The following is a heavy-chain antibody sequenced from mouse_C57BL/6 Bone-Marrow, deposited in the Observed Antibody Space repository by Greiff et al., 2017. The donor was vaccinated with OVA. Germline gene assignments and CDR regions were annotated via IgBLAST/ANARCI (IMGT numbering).Heavy chain of an antibody. CDR2: INPSTGGT. V-gene: IGHV1-42*01. Sequence: VQLKQSGPELVKPGASVKISCKASGYSFTGYYMNWVKQSPEKSLEWIGEINPSTGGTTYNQKFKAKATLTVDKSSSTAYMQLKSLTSEDSAVYYCARRGMGYWGQGTSVTVSS. CDR1: GYSFTGYY. J-gene: IGHJ4*01. CDR3: ARRGMGY.